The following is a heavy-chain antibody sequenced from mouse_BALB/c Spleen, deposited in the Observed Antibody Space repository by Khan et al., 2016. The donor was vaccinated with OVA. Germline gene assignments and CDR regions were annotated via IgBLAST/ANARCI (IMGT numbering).Heavy chain of an antibody. J-gene: IGHJ3*01. D-gene: IGHD2-1*01. Sequence: VQLQESGAELAKPGASVKMSCKASGYTFTTYWMHWIKQRPGQGLEWIGYINPSTSYTEYNQKFKDKATLTADKSSSTAYMQLSSLTSEDSAISTWQRRVLDGIFAYGGKGTLVTVST. CDR1: GYTFTTYW. V-gene: IGHV1-7*01. CDR2: INPSTSYT. CDR3: QRRVLDGIFAY.